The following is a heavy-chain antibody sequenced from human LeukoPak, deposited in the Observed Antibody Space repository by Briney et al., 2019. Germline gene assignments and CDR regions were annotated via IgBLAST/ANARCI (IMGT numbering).Heavy chain of an antibody. D-gene: IGHD3-3*01. CDR1: GGSFSGYY. Sequence: PSETLSFTCAVYGGSFSGYYWSWIRQPPGKGLEWIGEINHSGSTNYNPSLKSRVTISVDTSKNQFSLKLSSVTAADTAVYYCARGGRSGYAENWFDPWGQGTLVTVSS. CDR2: INHSGST. CDR3: ARGGRSGYAENWFDP. V-gene: IGHV4-34*01. J-gene: IGHJ5*02.